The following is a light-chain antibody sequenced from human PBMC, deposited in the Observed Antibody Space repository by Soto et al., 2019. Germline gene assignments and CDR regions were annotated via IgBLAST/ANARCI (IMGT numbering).Light chain of an antibody. V-gene: IGKV3D-20*02. CDR1: QSLSGNY. Sequence: EIVLTQSPDTLSLSPGERATLSCRTSQSLSGNYLAWYQQRPGQAPRLLIYGASSRATGIPDRFSSSGSETDFTLTISSLEPEDFAVYYCQQRLHWPITFGQGTRLEIK. CDR3: QQRLHWPIT. J-gene: IGKJ5*01. CDR2: GAS.